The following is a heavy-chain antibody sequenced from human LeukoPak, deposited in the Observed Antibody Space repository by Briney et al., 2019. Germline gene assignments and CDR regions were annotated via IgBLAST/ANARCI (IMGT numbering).Heavy chain of an antibody. CDR2: VDHTGST. CDR1: GGSISNYY. Sequence: SETLSLTCTVSGGSISNYYWSWIRQPPGKGLEWIGYVDHTGSTNFNPSLNGRVSISRDTTKNLFSLRLRSVTAADTAVYFCARGRVSSSTWYSTYYYYFYMDVWGKGTTVTVSS. CDR3: ARGRVSSSTWYSTYYYYFYMDV. J-gene: IGHJ6*03. V-gene: IGHV4-59*01. D-gene: IGHD1-1*01.